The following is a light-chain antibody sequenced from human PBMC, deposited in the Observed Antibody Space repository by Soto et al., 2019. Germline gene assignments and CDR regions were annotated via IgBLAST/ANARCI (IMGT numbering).Light chain of an antibody. CDR2: DVT. CDR3: SSYTSSSTDYV. J-gene: IGLJ1*01. Sequence: QSVLTQPASVSGSPGQSITISCTGTSSDVGGFNYVSWYQQHPGKAPKLMIYDVTYRPSGVSDRFSGSKSGNTASLTISGLQAEDEADYYCSSYTSSSTDYVFGTGTKATVL. CDR1: SSDVGGFNY. V-gene: IGLV2-14*03.